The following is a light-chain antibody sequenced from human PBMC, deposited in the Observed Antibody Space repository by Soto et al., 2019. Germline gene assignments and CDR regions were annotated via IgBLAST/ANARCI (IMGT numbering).Light chain of an antibody. CDR3: SSYARRNNLL. Sequence: QSVLTQPPSASGSPGQSVTISCTGTSSDIGDYDYVSWYQQHPGKAPKLIIYEVTKRPSGVPDRFSGSKSGNSASLTVSGXQAEDEGDYFCSSYARRNNLLFGGGT. CDR1: SSDIGDYDY. J-gene: IGLJ2*01. CDR2: EVT. V-gene: IGLV2-8*01.